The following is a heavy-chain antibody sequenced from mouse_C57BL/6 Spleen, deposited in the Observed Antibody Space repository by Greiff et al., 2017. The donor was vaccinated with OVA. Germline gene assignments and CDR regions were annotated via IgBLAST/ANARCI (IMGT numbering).Heavy chain of an antibody. CDR1: GYSITSGYY. CDR3: AREGTVVFDY. J-gene: IGHJ2*01. D-gene: IGHD1-1*01. CDR2: ISYDGSN. Sequence: EVQLQESGPGLVKPSQSLSLTCSVTGYSITSGYYWNWIRQFPGNKLEWMGYISYDGSNNYNPSLKNRISITRDTSKNQFFLKLNSVTTEDTATYYCAREGTVVFDYWGQGTTLTVSS. V-gene: IGHV3-6*01.